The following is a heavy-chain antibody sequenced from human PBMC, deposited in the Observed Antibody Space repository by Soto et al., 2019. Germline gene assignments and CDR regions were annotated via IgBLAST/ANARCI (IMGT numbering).Heavy chain of an antibody. J-gene: IGHJ4*02. CDR1: GDSISSSSYY. V-gene: IGHV4-39*01. D-gene: IGHD2-21*02. Sequence: KPSETLSLTCIVSGDSISSSSYYWGWIRQPPGKGLEWIGSIYYSGRTYYNPSFKSRVTQSIDTSKNQFSLKLSSVTATDTAVYYCARQRTTVVTQAYFDHWGQGAVVTVSS. CDR3: ARQRTTVVTQAYFDH. CDR2: IYYSGRT.